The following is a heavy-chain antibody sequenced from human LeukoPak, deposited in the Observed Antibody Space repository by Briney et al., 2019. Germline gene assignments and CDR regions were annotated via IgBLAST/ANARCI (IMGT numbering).Heavy chain of an antibody. CDR2: ISSSSSYI. CDR1: GFNFTGYW. Sequence: GGSLRLSCAGSGFNFTGYWMHWVRQAPGKGLEWVSSISSSSSYIYYADSMKGRFTISRDNAKSSVYLQMNSLRAEDTAVYYCAGGYSSSWYTFYPWGQGTLVTVSS. V-gene: IGHV3-21*01. D-gene: IGHD6-13*01. J-gene: IGHJ5*02. CDR3: AGGYSSSWYTFYP.